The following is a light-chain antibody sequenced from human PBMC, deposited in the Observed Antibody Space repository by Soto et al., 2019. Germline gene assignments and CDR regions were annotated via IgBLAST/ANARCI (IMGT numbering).Light chain of an antibody. CDR3: QQSYSTPPVT. J-gene: IGKJ5*01. CDR1: QSISSF. CDR2: AAS. Sequence: IQITQCPSALSASSGDRVTITWRASQSISSFLDWYQQSPGKAPXLLTYAASTLQSGVPSRFSGSGPGTDFPLTISSLQPEDFATYYCQQSYSTPPVTFGQGTRL. V-gene: IGKV1-39*01.